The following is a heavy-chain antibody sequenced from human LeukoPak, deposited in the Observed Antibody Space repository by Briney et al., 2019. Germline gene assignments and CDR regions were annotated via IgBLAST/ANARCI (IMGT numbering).Heavy chain of an antibody. Sequence: GGSLRLSCAASGFTFSSYAMSWVRQAPGKGLEWVSAISGSGGSTYYADSVRGRFTISRDNSKNTLYLQMNSLRAEDTAVYYCARTRIMITFGGVIALPYFDYWGQGTLVTVSS. CDR3: ARTRIMITFGGVIALPYFDY. J-gene: IGHJ4*02. V-gene: IGHV3-23*01. CDR1: GFTFSSYA. CDR2: ISGSGGST. D-gene: IGHD3-16*02.